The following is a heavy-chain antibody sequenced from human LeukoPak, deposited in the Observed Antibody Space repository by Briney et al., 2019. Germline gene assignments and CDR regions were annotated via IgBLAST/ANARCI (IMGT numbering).Heavy chain of an antibody. Sequence: PGGSLRLSCAASGFTFSDYYMSWIRQAPGKGLEWVSYISSSGSTIYYADSVKGRFTISRDNAKNSLYLQVNSLRAEDTAVYYCAREGGSRCSSTSCFNFDYWGQGTLVTVSS. J-gene: IGHJ4*02. D-gene: IGHD2-2*01. CDR2: ISSSGSTI. CDR3: AREGGSRCSSTSCFNFDY. CDR1: GFTFSDYY. V-gene: IGHV3-11*01.